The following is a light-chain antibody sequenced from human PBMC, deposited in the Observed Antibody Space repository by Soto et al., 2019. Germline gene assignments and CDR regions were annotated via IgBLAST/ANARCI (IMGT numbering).Light chain of an antibody. CDR2: QDN. V-gene: IGLV3-1*01. CDR3: QAWDSSTPYV. CDR1: KLGDKY. J-gene: IGLJ1*01. Sequence: SYELTQPPSVSLSPGQTASITCSGDKLGDKYACWYQQKPGQSPILVIYQDNKRPSGIPERFSGSNSGNTATLTISGTQAMDEADYYCQAWDSSTPYVFGTGTKLTVL.